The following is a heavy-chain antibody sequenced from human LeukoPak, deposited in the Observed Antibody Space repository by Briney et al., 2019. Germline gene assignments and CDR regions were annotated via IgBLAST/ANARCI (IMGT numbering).Heavy chain of an antibody. D-gene: IGHD3-10*01. V-gene: IGHV3-21*01. CDR3: ARSGPSGAYPYYHYYMDV. CDR2: ISSSSSYI. CDR1: GFTFSSYS. J-gene: IGHJ6*03. Sequence: PGGSLRLSCAASGFTFSSYSMNWVRQAPGKGLEWVSSISSSSSYIYYADSVKGRFTISRDNAKNSLYLQMNSLRAEDTAVYYCARSGPSGAYPYYHYYMDVWGKGTTVTTSS.